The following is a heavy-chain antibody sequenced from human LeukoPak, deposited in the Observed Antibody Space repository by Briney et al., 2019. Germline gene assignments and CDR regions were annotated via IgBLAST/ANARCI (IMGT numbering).Heavy chain of an antibody. CDR3: ARPRDSSSQYYFDY. CDR1: GYTFSSYW. J-gene: IGHJ4*02. V-gene: IGHV5-51*01. CDR2: IYPGDSDI. Sequence: PGESLKISCKGSGYTFSSYWIGWVRQLPGKGLEWMGIIYPGDSDIRYSPSFQGQVTISADKPISTDYLQWSNLKASDTAMYFCARPRDSSSQYYFDYWGQGTLVTVSS. D-gene: IGHD6-6*01.